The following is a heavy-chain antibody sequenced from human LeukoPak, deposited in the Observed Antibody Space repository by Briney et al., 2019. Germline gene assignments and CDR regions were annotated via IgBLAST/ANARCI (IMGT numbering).Heavy chain of an antibody. D-gene: IGHD3-16*01. Sequence: GGSLRLSCAASGFTFTSYALSWVRQAPGKGLEWVSGISGTGDYTSYADSVKGRFAISRDNSKNTLYLQLYSLRAEDTAVYYCAREPGTTLLTRLYLWGQGTLVTVSS. V-gene: IGHV3-23*01. CDR3: AREPGTTLLTRLYL. CDR1: GFTFTSYA. CDR2: ISGTGDYT. J-gene: IGHJ4*02.